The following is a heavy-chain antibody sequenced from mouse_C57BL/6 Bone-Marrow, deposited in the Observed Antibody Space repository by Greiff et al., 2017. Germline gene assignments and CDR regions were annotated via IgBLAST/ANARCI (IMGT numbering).Heavy chain of an antibody. CDR3: ARFAY. Sequence: EVKVVESGGDLVKPGGSLKLSCAASGFTFSSYGMSWVRQTPDKRLEWVATISSGGSYTYYPDSVKGRFTISRDNAKNTLYLQMSSLKSEDTAMYYCARFAYWGQGTLVTVSA. J-gene: IGHJ3*01. CDR1: GFTFSSYG. CDR2: ISSGGSYT. V-gene: IGHV5-6*01.